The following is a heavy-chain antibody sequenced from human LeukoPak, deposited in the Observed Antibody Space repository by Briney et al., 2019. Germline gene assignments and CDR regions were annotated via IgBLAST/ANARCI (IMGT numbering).Heavy chain of an antibody. CDR1: GFTFSSYS. V-gene: IGHV3-66*02. CDR3: ARGSSSSWYELDY. CDR2: IYSGGST. J-gene: IGHJ4*02. D-gene: IGHD6-13*01. Sequence: HPGGSLRLSCVASGFTFSSYSMSWVRQAPGKGLEWVSVIYSGGSTYYADSVKGRFTISRDNSKNTLYLQMNSLRAEDTAVYYCARGSSSSWYELDYWGQGTLVTVSS.